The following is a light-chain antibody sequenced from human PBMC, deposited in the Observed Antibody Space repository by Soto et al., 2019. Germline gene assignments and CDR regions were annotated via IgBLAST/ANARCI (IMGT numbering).Light chain of an antibody. J-gene: IGKJ1*01. Sequence: DLQMTQSPSSLSASVADRVTITCRASQSINTYLNWYQQRPGKAPKVLIYAAFSLQSGVPSRFSGSGSGTDFTLTISNLQPEDFATYYCQQSYSTPWTFGQGTKVEIK. CDR2: AAF. V-gene: IGKV1-39*01. CDR3: QQSYSTPWT. CDR1: QSINTY.